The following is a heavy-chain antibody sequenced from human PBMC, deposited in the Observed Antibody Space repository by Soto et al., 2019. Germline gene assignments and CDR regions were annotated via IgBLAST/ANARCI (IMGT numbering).Heavy chain of an antibody. V-gene: IGHV3-64D*06. Sequence: PGGSLRLSCSASGFTFSSYAMPWVRQDPGKGLEYVSAISSNGGSTYYADSVKGRFTICRDNSKNTLYLQMSSLRAEDTAVYYCVKFPTVTTFDYWGQGTLVTVSS. D-gene: IGHD4-17*01. J-gene: IGHJ4*02. CDR3: VKFPTVTTFDY. CDR1: GFTFSSYA. CDR2: ISSNGGST.